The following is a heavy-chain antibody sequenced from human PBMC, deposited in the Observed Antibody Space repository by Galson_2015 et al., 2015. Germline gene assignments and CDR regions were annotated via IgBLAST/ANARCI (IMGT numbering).Heavy chain of an antibody. CDR1: GFY. CDR2: INHSGST. CDR3: ARADSIAAAGVFDS. D-gene: IGHD6-13*01. V-gene: IGHV4-34*01. J-gene: IGHJ4*02. Sequence: GFYWSWIRQPPGKGLEWIGEINHSGSTNYNPSLKSRVTISVGTSKNQFSLRLSSVTAADTAVYYCARADSIAAAGVFDSWGQGTLVTVSS.